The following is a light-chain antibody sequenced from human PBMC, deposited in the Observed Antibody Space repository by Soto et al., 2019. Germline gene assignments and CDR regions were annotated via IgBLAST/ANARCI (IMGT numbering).Light chain of an antibody. CDR2: EDD. V-gene: IGLV6-57*01. J-gene: IGLJ2*01. CDR1: SGSIATNY. Sequence: NFMLTQPHSVSVSPGKTVTISCTRSSGSIATNYVQWYQQRPGSSPTTVISEDDQRPSGVPDRFSGSIDSSSNSASLTISGLKTEDEAVYYCQSHDSSNVVFGGGTKLTVL. CDR3: QSHDSSNVV.